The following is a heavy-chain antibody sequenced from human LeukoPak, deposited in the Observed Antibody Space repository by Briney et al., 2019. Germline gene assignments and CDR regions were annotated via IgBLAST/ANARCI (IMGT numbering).Heavy chain of an antibody. CDR3: AKGAYDWNY. J-gene: IGHJ4*02. V-gene: IGHV3-23*01. Sequence: ETLSLTCAVYGGSFSGYYWSLIRQPPGKGLEWVSTISVSGDTTYYADSVKGRFTISRDNSKNTLSLQLNSLRADDTAVYYCAKGAYDWNYWGQGTLVTVSS. D-gene: IGHD1-1*01. CDR2: ISVSGDTT. CDR1: GGSFSGYY.